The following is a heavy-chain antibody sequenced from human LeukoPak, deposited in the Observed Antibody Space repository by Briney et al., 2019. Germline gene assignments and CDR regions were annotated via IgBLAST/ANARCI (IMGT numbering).Heavy chain of an antibody. J-gene: IGHJ4*02. D-gene: IGHD3-10*01. V-gene: IGHV3-48*03. CDR2: ISSSGSTI. CDR1: GFTFSTYE. Sequence: GGSLRLSCAASGFTFSTYEMNWVRQAPGRGLEWVSYISSSGSTIHYADSEEGRFTISRDNAKNSLYLQMNSLRAEDTAVYYCARDTRYSYGSGSYTMFDYWGQGTLVTVSS. CDR3: ARDTRYSYGSGSYTMFDY.